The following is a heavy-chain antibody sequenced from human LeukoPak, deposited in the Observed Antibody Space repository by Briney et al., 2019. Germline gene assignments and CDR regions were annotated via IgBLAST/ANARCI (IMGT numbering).Heavy chain of an antibody. V-gene: IGHV3-21*01. CDR1: GLTFSSYS. Sequence: GGSLRLSCAASGLTFSSYSMNWVRQAPGKGLQWVSSMSSSSSYIHYADSVKGRFTISRDNAKNSLYLQMNSLRAEDTAVYYCAREETVMGEAFDIWGQGTMVTVSS. J-gene: IGHJ3*02. CDR2: MSSSSSYI. D-gene: IGHD2-8*01. CDR3: AREETVMGEAFDI.